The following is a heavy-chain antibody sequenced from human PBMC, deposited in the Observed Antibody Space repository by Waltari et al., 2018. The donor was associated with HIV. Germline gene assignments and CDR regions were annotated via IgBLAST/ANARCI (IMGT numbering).Heavy chain of an antibody. J-gene: IGHJ4*02. Sequence: VQVVQSGAEVKKPGASVKVSCTTSGYTFSDSYNYWVRQAPGQGLEWMGWINPKNGDTKFAQKFQGRVTLTRDTSITTTYLELNSLRFDDAAIYYCARPSAFTIFGILTPFDYWGQGTLVTVSS. CDR2: INPKNGDT. CDR1: GYTFSDSY. CDR3: ARPSAFTIFGILTPFDY. D-gene: IGHD3-3*01. V-gene: IGHV1-2*02.